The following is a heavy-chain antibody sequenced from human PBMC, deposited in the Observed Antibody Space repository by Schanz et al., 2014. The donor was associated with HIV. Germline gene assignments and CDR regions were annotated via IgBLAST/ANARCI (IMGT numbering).Heavy chain of an antibody. D-gene: IGHD3-22*01. CDR2: ISESGGRT. Sequence: EVQLLDSGGGLVQPGGSLTLSCAASGFTFSNYAMSWVRQAPGKGLEWVSSISESGGRTYYAESVNGRFTISRDNSKNTLYLQMTTLRIDDTAVYYCAKPEYDSRGNSQSHFDYWGQGTLVTVSS. V-gene: IGHV3-23*01. J-gene: IGHJ4*02. CDR1: GFTFSNYA. CDR3: AKPEYDSRGNSQSHFDY.